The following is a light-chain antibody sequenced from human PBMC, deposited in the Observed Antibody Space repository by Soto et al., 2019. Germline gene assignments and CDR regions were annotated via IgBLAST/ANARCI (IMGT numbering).Light chain of an antibody. V-gene: IGKV1-5*01. CDR2: DAS. J-gene: IGKJ1*01. CDR3: QQYENYWT. Sequence: DIQMTQSPSTLSATAGDRVTITCRASQSISSWLAWYQHKPGKAPKLLIYDASNLDSGVPSRFSGSGSGTEFSLTISNLQTDDCATYYCQQYENYWTFGQGTRVEIK. CDR1: QSISSW.